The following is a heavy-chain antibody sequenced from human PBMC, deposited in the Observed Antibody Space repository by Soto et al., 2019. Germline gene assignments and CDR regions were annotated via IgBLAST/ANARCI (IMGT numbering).Heavy chain of an antibody. CDR1: GFDFSNAW. J-gene: IGHJ5*02. V-gene: IGHV3-74*01. CDR2: VNSDGSIT. CDR3: TRDQAYSSAA. Sequence: EVQLVESGGGLVQPGGSLRLSCAASGFDFSNAWMHWVRQAPGKGLVWVSHVNSDGSITTYADSVKGRVTISRDNDKNTVYLQMNSLRVEDTFVYDCTRDQAYSSAAWGQGTLVSVSS. D-gene: IGHD2-21*01.